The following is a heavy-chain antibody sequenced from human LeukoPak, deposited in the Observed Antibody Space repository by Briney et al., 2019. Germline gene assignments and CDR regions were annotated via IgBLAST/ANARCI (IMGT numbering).Heavy chain of an antibody. D-gene: IGHD5-12*01. J-gene: IGHJ3*02. V-gene: IGHV4-59*08. CDR3: ARHGGETIVAMILHAFDI. CDR2: KSYSGST. Sequence: PSETLSLTCTVSSGSIRSYSWSWIRQPPGKGLEWIGSKSYSGSTNYNPSLKSRVTTSVDTSKNQISLKLTSVTAADTAVYYCARHGGETIVAMILHAFDIWGQGTVVTVSS. CDR1: SGSIRSYS.